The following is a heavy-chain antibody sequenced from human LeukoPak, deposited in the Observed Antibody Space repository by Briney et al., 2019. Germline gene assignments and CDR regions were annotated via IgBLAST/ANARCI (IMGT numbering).Heavy chain of an antibody. D-gene: IGHD5-12*01. CDR1: GGSFSGYY. CDR2: INHSGST. Sequence: SETLSLTCAVYGGSFSGYYWSWIRQPPGKGLEWIGEINHSGSTNYNPSLKSRVTISVDTSKNQFSLKLSSVTAADTAVYYCARGKGPRYSGYVKLAFDIWGQGTMVTVSS. CDR3: ARGKGPRYSGYVKLAFDI. V-gene: IGHV4-34*01. J-gene: IGHJ3*02.